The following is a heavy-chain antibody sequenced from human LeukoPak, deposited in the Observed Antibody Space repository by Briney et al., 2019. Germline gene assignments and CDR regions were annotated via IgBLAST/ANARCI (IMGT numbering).Heavy chain of an antibody. CDR2: IYSSGST. D-gene: IGHD6-13*01. J-gene: IGHJ6*03. CDR3: ARAARIAAAGTRSRDYYYYMDV. V-gene: IGHV4-4*07. CDR1: GGSIRIYY. Sequence: PSETLSLTCTVSGGSIRIYYWSWIRQPAGKGLEWIGRIYSSGSTNYNPSLKSRVTMSVDTSKNQFSLKLSSVTAADTAVYYCARAARIAAAGTRSRDYYYYMDVWGKGTTVTVSS.